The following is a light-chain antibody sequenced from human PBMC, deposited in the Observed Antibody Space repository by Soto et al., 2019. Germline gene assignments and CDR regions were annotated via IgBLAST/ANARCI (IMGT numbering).Light chain of an antibody. CDR1: QSVTNRY. CDR3: HQYGSSPGT. V-gene: IGKV3-20*01. J-gene: IGKJ1*01. CDR2: GAS. Sequence: DIVLTQSPGTLSLSPGERATLSCRASQSVTNRYLAWYQQKPGQAPRLLFFGASIRDTGIPDRFSGSGSGTDFTLTINRLEHEDSAVYYCHQYGSSPGTFGPGTKVEIK.